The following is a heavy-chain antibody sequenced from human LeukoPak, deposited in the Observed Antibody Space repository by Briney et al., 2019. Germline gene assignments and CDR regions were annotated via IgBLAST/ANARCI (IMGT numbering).Heavy chain of an antibody. CDR2: IIPIFGTA. J-gene: IGHJ4*02. V-gene: IGHV1-69*13. Sequence: SVKVACKASGGTFSSYAISWVRQAPGQGLEWMGGIIPIFGTANYAQRFQGSVTITADESTSTAYMELSSLRSEDTAVYYCARAYCSSTSCYPVDYWGQGTLVTVSS. CDR1: GGTFSSYA. CDR3: ARAYCSSTSCYPVDY. D-gene: IGHD2-2*01.